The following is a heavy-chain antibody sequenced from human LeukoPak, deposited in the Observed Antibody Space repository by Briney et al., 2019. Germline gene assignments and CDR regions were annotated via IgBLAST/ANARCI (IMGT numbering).Heavy chain of an antibody. D-gene: IGHD3-22*01. V-gene: IGHV5-51*01. Sequence: GESLKISCKGSGYSFTSFWIAWVRQMPGKGLEWMGIIYPGDSDTRYSPSFQGQVTISADKSISTAYLQWSSLKASDTAMYYCARHAVYDSSGANFDYWGQGTLVTVSS. CDR3: ARHAVYDSSGANFDY. CDR1: GYSFTSFW. J-gene: IGHJ4*02. CDR2: IYPGDSDT.